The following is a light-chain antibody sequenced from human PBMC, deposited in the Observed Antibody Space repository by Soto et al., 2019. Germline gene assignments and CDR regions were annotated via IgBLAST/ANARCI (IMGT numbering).Light chain of an antibody. V-gene: IGKV3-15*01. CDR3: QQYNKWPYT. CDR1: QSVSSN. CDR2: GAS. J-gene: IGKJ2*01. Sequence: EMVMTQSPATLSVSPGERAALSCRASQSVSSNFAWYQQKPGQAPRLLIYGASTRATGIPVRFSGSGSGTEFTLTISSLQSEDFAVYYCQQYNKWPYTFGQGTKLEIK.